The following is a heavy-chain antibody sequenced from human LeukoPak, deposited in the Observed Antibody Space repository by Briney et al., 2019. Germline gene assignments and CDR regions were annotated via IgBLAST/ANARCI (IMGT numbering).Heavy chain of an antibody. CDR3: ARGLWGDFWSGDYYYYYMDV. Sequence: ASVKVSCKASGYTFTSHYIHWVRQAPGQGLEWMGWMNPNRGDTGYAQKFQGRVTITRNTSISTAYMELSSLRSEDTAVYYCARGLWGDFWSGDYYYYYMDVWGKGTTVTVSS. CDR2: MNPNRGDT. V-gene: IGHV1-8*03. CDR1: GYTFTSHY. D-gene: IGHD3-3*01. J-gene: IGHJ6*03.